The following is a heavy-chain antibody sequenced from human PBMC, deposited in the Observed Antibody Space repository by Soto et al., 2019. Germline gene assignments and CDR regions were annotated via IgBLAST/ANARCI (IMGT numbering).Heavy chain of an antibody. CDR3: AKTYGDYRDHAFDI. CDR2: INPSGGST. D-gene: IGHD4-17*01. Sequence: GASVKVSCKASGYTFTSYYMHWVRQAPGRGLEWMGIINPSGGSTSYAQKFQGRVTMTRDTSTSTVYMELSSLRPEDTAVYYCAKTYGDYRDHAFDIWGQGTMVTVSS. V-gene: IGHV1-46*03. CDR1: GYTFTSYY. J-gene: IGHJ3*02.